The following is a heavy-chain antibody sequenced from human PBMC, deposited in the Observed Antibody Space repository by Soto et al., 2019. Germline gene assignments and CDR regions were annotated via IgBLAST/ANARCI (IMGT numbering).Heavy chain of an antibody. V-gene: IGHV4-59*08. D-gene: IGHD3-3*01. J-gene: IGHJ5*02. Sequence: PSETLSLTCTVSGGSISSYYWSWIRQPPGKGLEWIGYIYYSGSTNYNPSLKSRVTISVDTSKNQFSLKLSSVTAADTAVYYCARTDWSGYPYNWFDPWGQGTLVTVSS. CDR2: IYYSGST. CDR1: GGSISSYY. CDR3: ARTDWSGYPYNWFDP.